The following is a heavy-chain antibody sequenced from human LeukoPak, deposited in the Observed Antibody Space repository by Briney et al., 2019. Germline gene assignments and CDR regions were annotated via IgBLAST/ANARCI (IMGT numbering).Heavy chain of an antibody. J-gene: IGHJ4*02. V-gene: IGHV4-34*01. CDR2: INHSGAT. Sequence: SETLSLTCAVYGGSFSAYYWTWIRQRPGKGLEWIGEINHSGATIYNPSLNSRVTISVDTSKKQFSLKVSSVTAADTAVYYCARGQTEDILTGYRDYYFDYWGQGTLVTVSS. CDR3: ARGQTEDILTGYRDYYFDY. CDR1: GGSFSAYY. D-gene: IGHD3-9*01.